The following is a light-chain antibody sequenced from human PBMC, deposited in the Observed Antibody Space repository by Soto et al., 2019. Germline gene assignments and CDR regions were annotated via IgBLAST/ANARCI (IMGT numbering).Light chain of an antibody. CDR1: QSVSSN. V-gene: IGKV3-15*01. CDR2: GAS. Sequence: EIVVTQSPATLSVSPGERATLSCRASQSVSSNLAWYMQQPGQAPRLLIYGASTRATGIPARFSGSGSGTEFTLTISSLQSEDFAVYYCQQYNNWPLTFGGGTKVEIK. J-gene: IGKJ4*01. CDR3: QQYNNWPLT.